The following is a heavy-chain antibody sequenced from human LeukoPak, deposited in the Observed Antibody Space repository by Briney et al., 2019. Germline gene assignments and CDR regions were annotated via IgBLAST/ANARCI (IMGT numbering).Heavy chain of an antibody. D-gene: IGHD6-13*01. CDR1: GLTFSSFS. J-gene: IGHJ2*01. CDR3: ARGYSTSWYHFWYFDL. V-gene: IGHV3-21*01. CDR2: IRSGGDSYI. Sequence: GGSLRLYCAASGLTFSSFSMSRLLQAPETGLQSASPIRSGGDSYIYYADSVEGRFTISRDNAKDSLYLQMNSLRAEDTAVYYCARGYSTSWYHFWYFDLWGRGTLVTVSS.